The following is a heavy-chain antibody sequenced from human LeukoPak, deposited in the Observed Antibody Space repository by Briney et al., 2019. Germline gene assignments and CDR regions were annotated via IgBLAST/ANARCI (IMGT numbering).Heavy chain of an antibody. CDR3: ARDKGIYYFDY. CDR2: IWYDGSKQ. Sequence: GRSLRLSCAASGFTFSSHGFHWVRQAPGKGLEWVAAIWYDGSKQYYRDSVKGRFTISRDDSKSTLYLQMSSLRAEDTAIYYCARDKGIYYFDYWGQGTLVTVSS. J-gene: IGHJ4*02. D-gene: IGHD1-14*01. V-gene: IGHV3-33*01. CDR1: GFTFSSHG.